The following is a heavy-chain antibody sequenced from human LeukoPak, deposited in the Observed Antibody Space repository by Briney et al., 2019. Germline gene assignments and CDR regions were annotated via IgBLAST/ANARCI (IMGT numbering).Heavy chain of an antibody. Sequence: SETLSLTCAVSGSAVSSDDDFWSWIRQPPGRGLELIGYIYHRGSTSYNPSLRSRVTVSLDKSRNQLSLNLYSVTAADTAVYYCARLEVVPAAMSSNYYGMDVWGQGTTVTVSS. J-gene: IGHJ6*02. V-gene: IGHV4-30-2*01. D-gene: IGHD2-2*01. CDR3: ARLEVVPAAMSSNYYGMDV. CDR2: IYHRGST. CDR1: GSAVSSDDDF.